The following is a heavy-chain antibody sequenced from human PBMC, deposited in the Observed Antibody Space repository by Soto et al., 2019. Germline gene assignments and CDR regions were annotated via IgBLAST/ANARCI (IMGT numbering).Heavy chain of an antibody. J-gene: IGHJ4*01. D-gene: IGHD4-17*01. CDR3: ARDGYGDLLGSFDY. Sequence: GGSLRLSCAASGFTVSSNYMSWVRQAPGKGLEWVSVIYSGGSTYYADSVKGRFTISRDNSKNTLYLQMNSLRAEGTAVYYCARDGYGDLLGSFDYWGHGTLVTVSS. V-gene: IGHV3-53*01. CDR1: GFTVSSNY. CDR2: IYSGGST.